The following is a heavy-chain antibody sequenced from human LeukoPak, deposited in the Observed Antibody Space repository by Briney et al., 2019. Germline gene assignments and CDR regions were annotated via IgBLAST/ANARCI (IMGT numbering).Heavy chain of an antibody. V-gene: IGHV4-38-2*02. J-gene: IGHJ6*03. CDR1: GYSISSGYY. CDR2: IYTSGST. D-gene: IGHD6-19*01. Sequence: KSSETLSLTCTVSGYSISSGYYWGWIRQPPGKGLEWIGRIYTSGSTNYNPSFKSRVTMSVDTSKNQFSLKLSSVTAADTAVYYCARDWAEQWLVYYYYYMDVWGKGTTVTVSS. CDR3: ARDWAEQWLVYYYYYMDV.